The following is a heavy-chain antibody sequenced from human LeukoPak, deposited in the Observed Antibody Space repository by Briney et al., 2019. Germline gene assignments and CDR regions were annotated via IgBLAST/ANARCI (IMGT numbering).Heavy chain of an antibody. CDR3: AGLTVVTDRSDDF. CDR2: INHSGST. D-gene: IGHD2-15*01. Sequence: PSETLSLTCAVYGGSFSDYYWSWIRQPPGKGLEGIGEINHSGSTSYNPSLKSRVTISVDTSKNQFSLNLNSVTAADTAVYYCAGLTVVTDRSDDFWGQGTLVTVSS. CDR1: GGSFSDYY. J-gene: IGHJ4*02. V-gene: IGHV4-34*01.